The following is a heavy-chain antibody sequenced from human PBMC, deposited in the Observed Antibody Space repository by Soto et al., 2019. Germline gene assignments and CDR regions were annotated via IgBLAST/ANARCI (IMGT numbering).Heavy chain of an antibody. CDR2: ISYDGSNK. CDR1: GFTFSSYG. D-gene: IGHD4-17*01. CDR3: AKDLLNYGDLPVGFQH. Sequence: QVQLVESGGGVVQPGRSLRLSCAASGFTFSSYGMHWVRQAPGKGLEWVAVISYDGSNKYYADSVKGRFTISRDNSKNTLYLQMNSLRAEDTAVYYCAKDLLNYGDLPVGFQHWGQGTLVTVSS. J-gene: IGHJ1*01. V-gene: IGHV3-30*18.